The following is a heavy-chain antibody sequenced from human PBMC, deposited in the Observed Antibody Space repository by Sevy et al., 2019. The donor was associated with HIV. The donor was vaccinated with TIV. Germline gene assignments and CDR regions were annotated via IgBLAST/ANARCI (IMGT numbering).Heavy chain of an antibody. Sequence: SETLSLTCTASGGSISSSSYYWGWIRQPPGKGLEWIGSIYYSGSTYYNPSLKSRVTISVDTSKNQFSLKLSSVTAADTAVYYCARHEGVFYWGQGTLVTVSS. J-gene: IGHJ4*02. CDR3: ARHEGVFY. V-gene: IGHV4-39*01. CDR2: IYYSGST. CDR1: GGSISSSSYY.